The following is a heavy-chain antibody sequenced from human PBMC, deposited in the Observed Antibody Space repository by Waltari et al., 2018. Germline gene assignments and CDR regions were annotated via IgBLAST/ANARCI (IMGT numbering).Heavy chain of an antibody. Sequence: QVQLVQSGAEVKKPGASVKVSCKVSGYTLTELSMHWVRQAPGKGLEWMGGFDPEDGETNYAQKFQGRVTMTEDTSTDTAYMELSSLRSEDTAVYYCATALRGIVVVITHAVAFDIWGQGTMVTVSS. CDR3: ATALRGIVVVITHAVAFDI. CDR1: GYTLTELS. D-gene: IGHD3-22*01. J-gene: IGHJ3*02. CDR2: FDPEDGET. V-gene: IGHV1-24*01.